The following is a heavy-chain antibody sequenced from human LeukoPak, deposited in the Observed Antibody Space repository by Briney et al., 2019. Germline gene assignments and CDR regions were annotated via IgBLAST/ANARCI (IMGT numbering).Heavy chain of an antibody. CDR2: INSNGGST. CDR1: GFTFSSYG. D-gene: IGHD3-10*01. Sequence: GGTLRLSCAASGFTFSSYGMHWVRQAPGKGLEYVSSINSNGGSTYYADSVKGRFTISRDNSKNTLYLQMNSLRAEDTAVYYCVKDKGGYYYGSGSYYTDWGQGTLVTVSS. CDR3: VKDKGGYYYGSGSYYTD. J-gene: IGHJ4*02. V-gene: IGHV3-64D*06.